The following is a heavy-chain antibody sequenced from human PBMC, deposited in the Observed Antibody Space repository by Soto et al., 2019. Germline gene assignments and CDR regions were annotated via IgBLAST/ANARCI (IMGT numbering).Heavy chain of an antibody. CDR1: GFTFSSYA. J-gene: IGHJ4*02. Sequence: SGGSLRLSCEASGFTFSSYAMSWVRQAPGKGLEWVSSINYDGSNKYYADSVKGRFTISRDNSKNTLYLQMNSLRAEDTAVYYCATHMCPLHYCTKDYWGQGTLVTVSS. D-gene: IGHD2-8*01. CDR3: ATHMCPLHYCTKDY. V-gene: IGHV3-23*05. CDR2: INYDGSNK.